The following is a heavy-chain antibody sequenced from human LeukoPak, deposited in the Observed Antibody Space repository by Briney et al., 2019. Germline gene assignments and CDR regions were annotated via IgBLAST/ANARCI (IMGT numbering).Heavy chain of an antibody. CDR3: ARDSGSYYGYYYGMDV. V-gene: IGHV4-59*01. CDR2: IYYSGST. J-gene: IGHJ6*02. D-gene: IGHD1-26*01. Sequence: PSETLSLTCTVSGGSISSYYWSWIRQPPGKGLEWIGYIYYSGSTNYNPSPKSRVTISVDTSKNQFSLKLSSVTAADTAVYYCARDSGSYYGYYYGMDVWGQGTTVTVSS. CDR1: GGSISSYY.